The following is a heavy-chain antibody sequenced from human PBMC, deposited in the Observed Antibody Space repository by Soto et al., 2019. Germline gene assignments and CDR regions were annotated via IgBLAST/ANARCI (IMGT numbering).Heavy chain of an antibody. Sequence: EVQLLESGGGLVQPGGSLRLSCAASAFTFSSYVMSWVRQAPGKGLEWVSAISGSGGSTYYADSVKGRFTISRDNTKNTLYLQMNSLRVDDTAVYYCAKDETAYSSGWALGYWGQGTLVTVSS. V-gene: IGHV3-23*01. CDR3: AKDETAYSSGWALGY. D-gene: IGHD6-19*01. CDR2: ISGSGGST. CDR1: AFTFSSYV. J-gene: IGHJ4*02.